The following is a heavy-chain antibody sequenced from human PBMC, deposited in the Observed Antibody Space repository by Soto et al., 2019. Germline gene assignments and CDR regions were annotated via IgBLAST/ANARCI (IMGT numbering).Heavy chain of an antibody. Sequence: GESLKISCKGSGYSFTSYWIGWVRQMPGKGLEWMGIIYPGDSDTRYSPSFQGQVTISADKSISTAYLQWSSLKASDTAMYYCARTYYYDSSGYSHMWYWGQGTLVTVSS. D-gene: IGHD3-22*01. CDR3: ARTYYYDSSGYSHMWY. CDR1: GYSFTSYW. CDR2: IYPGDSDT. V-gene: IGHV5-51*01. J-gene: IGHJ4*02.